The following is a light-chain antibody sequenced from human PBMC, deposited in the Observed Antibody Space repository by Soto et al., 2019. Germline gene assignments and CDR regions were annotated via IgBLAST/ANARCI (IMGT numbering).Light chain of an antibody. Sequence: EIVLTQSPGTVSLSPGERATLSCRASQSVSSRNLAWYRQKPGQAPSLLIFGASNRATGIPDRFRGSGSGTDFSLTIRSREHEACAVCYCLGYGDSPPAYTFGQGTKLESK. CDR2: GAS. CDR3: LGYGDSPPAYT. J-gene: IGKJ2*01. CDR1: QSVSSRN. V-gene: IGKV3-20*01.